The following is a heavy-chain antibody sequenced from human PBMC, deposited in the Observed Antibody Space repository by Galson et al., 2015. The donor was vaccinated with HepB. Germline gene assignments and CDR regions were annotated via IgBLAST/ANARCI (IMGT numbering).Heavy chain of an antibody. V-gene: IGHV1-18*04. CDR3: ARARQCHYFYYGMDV. J-gene: IGHJ6*04. CDR2: ISAYNGIA. Sequence: SVKVSCKASGYTFTSYAVSWVRQAPGQGLEWMGWISAYNGIANYAQKLQGRVTMTTDTSTSTAYMELRSLRSDDTAVYYCARARQCHYFYYGMDVCGRGTTVTVSS. CDR1: GYTFTSYA. D-gene: IGHD6-19*01.